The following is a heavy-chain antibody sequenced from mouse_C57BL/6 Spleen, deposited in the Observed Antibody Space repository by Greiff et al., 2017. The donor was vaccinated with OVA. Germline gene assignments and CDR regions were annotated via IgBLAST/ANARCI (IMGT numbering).Heavy chain of an antibody. CDR2: IYPGSGST. J-gene: IGHJ4*01. Sequence: VQLQQPGAELVKPGASVKMSCKASGYTFTSYWITWVKQRPGQGLEWIGDIYPGSGSTNYNEKFKSKATLTVDTSSSTAYMQLSSLTSEDSAVYYCASGSSYRYYAMDYWGQGTSVTVSS. V-gene: IGHV1-55*01. D-gene: IGHD1-1*01. CDR3: ASGSSYRYYAMDY. CDR1: GYTFTSYW.